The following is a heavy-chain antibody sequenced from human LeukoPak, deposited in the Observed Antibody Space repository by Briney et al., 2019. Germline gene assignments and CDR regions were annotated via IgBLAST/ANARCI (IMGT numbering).Heavy chain of an antibody. CDR3: AKGRWLQNYFDY. CDR1: GFTFSSYA. J-gene: IGHJ4*02. CDR2: ISGSTAGT. V-gene: IGHV3-23*01. D-gene: IGHD5-24*01. Sequence: GGSLRLSCAASGFTFSSYAMNWVRQAPGKGLEWVSAISGSTAGTLYADSVKGRFTISRDNSKNTLYLQMNSLRAEDTAVYYCAKGRWLQNYFDYWGQGTLVTVSS.